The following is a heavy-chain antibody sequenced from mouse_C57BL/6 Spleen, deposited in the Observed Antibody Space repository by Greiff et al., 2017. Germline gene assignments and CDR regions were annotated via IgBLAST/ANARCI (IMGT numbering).Heavy chain of an antibody. CDR2: ILSGSGST. D-gene: IGHD1-1*01. V-gene: IGHV1-9*01. CDR1: GYTFTGYW. Sequence: VQLQQSGAELMKPGASVKLSCKATGYTFTGYWIAWVKQRPGHGLEWIGEILSGSGSTNYNEKFKGKATFPADTSSNTAYMQLSSLTTEDSAIYYCARLDYGSSGGYFDVWGTGTTVTVSS. J-gene: IGHJ1*03. CDR3: ARLDYGSSGGYFDV.